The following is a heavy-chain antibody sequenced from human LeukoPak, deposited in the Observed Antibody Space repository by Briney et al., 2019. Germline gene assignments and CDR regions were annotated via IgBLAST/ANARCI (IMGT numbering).Heavy chain of an antibody. CDR2: IYHSGST. CDR3: ARLIVVVTAYFDY. CDR1: GGSISSSNW. V-gene: IGHV4-4*02. Sequence: SGTLSLTCAVSGGSISSSNWWSWVRQPPGKGLEWIGEIYHSGSTYYNPSLKSRVTISVDTSKNQFSLKLSSVTAADTAVYYCARLIVVVTAYFDYWGQGTLVTVSS. J-gene: IGHJ4*02. D-gene: IGHD2-21*02.